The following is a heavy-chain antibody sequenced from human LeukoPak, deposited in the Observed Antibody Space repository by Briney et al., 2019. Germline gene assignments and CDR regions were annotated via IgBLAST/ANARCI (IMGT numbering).Heavy chain of an antibody. D-gene: IGHD3-16*01. Sequence: KPSETLSLTCTVSGGSISSSDYYWGWIRQPPGKGLEWIGTIYYSGSTYYNPSLKSRVTISVDTSKSQFSLELRSVTAADTAMYYCARRDYVWGSPDYWGQGTQVTVSS. V-gene: IGHV4-39*01. CDR2: IYYSGST. CDR3: ARRDYVWGSPDY. J-gene: IGHJ4*02. CDR1: GGSISSSDYY.